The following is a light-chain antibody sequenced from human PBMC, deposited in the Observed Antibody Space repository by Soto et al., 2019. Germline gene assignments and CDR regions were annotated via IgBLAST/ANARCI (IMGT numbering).Light chain of an antibody. CDR1: SSNIGSNY. CDR3: AAWDDSLSGGV. J-gene: IGLJ2*01. CDR2: RNN. Sequence: QSVLTQPPSASGTPGQRVTISCSGSSSNIGSNYVVWYQHLPGTAPKLLMYRNNQRPSGVPDRFSGSKSGTSASLAISGLRYDDEADYYCAAWDDSLSGGVFGGGTKLTVL. V-gene: IGLV1-47*01.